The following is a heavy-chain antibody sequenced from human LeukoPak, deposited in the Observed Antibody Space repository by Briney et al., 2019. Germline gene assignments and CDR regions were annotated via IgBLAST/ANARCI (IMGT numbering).Heavy chain of an antibody. J-gene: IGHJ5*02. V-gene: IGHV4-34*01. CDR1: GGSFSNYY. CDR3: ARGSGYDGSRT. Sequence: PSETLSLTCAVYGGSFSNYYWSWIRQPPGKGLEWIGEINHSGSTNYNPSLKSRVTISLDTSKNQFSLKLSSVTAADTAIYYCARGSGYDGSRTWGQGTLVTVSS. D-gene: IGHD3-16*01. CDR2: INHSGST.